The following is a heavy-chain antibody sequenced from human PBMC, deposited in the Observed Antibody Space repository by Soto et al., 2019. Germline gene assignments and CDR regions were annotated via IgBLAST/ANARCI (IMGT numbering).Heavy chain of an antibody. Sequence: QVQLVQSGAEVKKPGSSVKVSCKASGGTFSSYAISWVRQAPGQGLERMGGIIPIFGAANYAQKFQGRVTITADESTSTAYMGLSSLRSEDTAVYYCARGRLELRSYYYGMDVWGQGTTVTVSS. J-gene: IGHJ6*02. CDR3: ARGRLELRSYYYGMDV. CDR2: IIPIFGAA. V-gene: IGHV1-69*01. D-gene: IGHD1-7*01. CDR1: GGTFSSYA.